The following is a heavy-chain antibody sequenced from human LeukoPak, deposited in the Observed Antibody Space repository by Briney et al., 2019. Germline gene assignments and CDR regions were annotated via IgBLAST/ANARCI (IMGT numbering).Heavy chain of an antibody. CDR1: GYTFTSYA. J-gene: IGHJ6*03. CDR2: ISAYNGNT. CDR3: ARARGYSYGYDYYYYMDV. D-gene: IGHD5-18*01. Sequence: ASVKVSCKASGYTFTSYAISWVRQAPGQGLEWMGWISAYNGNTHYARKVQDRVTMTTDTSTSTAYMELRSLRSDDTAVYYCARARGYSYGYDYYYYMDVWGKGTTVTVSS. V-gene: IGHV1-18*01.